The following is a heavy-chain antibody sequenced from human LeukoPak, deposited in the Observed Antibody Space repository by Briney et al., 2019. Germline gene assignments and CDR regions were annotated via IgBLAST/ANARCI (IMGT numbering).Heavy chain of an antibody. CDR3: AAGSGSYRDWFDP. V-gene: IGHV3-21*01. D-gene: IGHD3-10*01. CDR2: ISSSSSYI. CDR1: GFTFSSYS. Sequence: GGSLRLSCAASGFTFSSYSMNRVRQAPGKGLEWVSSISSSSSYIYYADSVKGRFTISRDNAKNSLYLQMSSLRAEDTAVYYCAAGSGSYRDWFDPWGQGTLVTVSS. J-gene: IGHJ5*02.